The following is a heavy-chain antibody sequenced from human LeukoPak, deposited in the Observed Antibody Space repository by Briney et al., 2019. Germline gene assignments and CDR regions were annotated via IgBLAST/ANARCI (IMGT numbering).Heavy chain of an antibody. J-gene: IGHJ6*02. CDR1: GFTFSDYY. CDR2: ISSSGSTI. CDR3: ARDLVYYGMDV. Sequence: GGSLRLSRAASGFTFSDYYMSWIRHAPGKGREWVSYISSSGSTIYYADSVKARFTISRDNAKNSLYLQMNSLRADDTAVYYCARDLVYYGMDVWGQGTTVTVSS. V-gene: IGHV3-11*01.